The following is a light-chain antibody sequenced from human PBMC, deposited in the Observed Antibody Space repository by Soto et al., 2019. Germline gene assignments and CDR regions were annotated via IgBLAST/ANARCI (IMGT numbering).Light chain of an antibody. CDR2: ASS. V-gene: IGKV3-15*01. J-gene: IGKJ1*01. CDR3: QQYNKCPPWT. CDR1: QSIGSN. Sequence: EIVMTQSPATLSVSPGERATLSCRASQSIGSNLAWYQQKPGQAPRLVIYASSIRASDFPARFSGSGSGTEFTLTISGLFYDDFAVYFCQQYNKCPPWTFGHGTKVEIK.